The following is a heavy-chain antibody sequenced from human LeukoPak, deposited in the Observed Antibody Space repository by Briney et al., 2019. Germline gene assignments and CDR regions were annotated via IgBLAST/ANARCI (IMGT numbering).Heavy chain of an antibody. V-gene: IGHV3-48*01. CDR1: GFTFSSYS. CDR2: ISSSSSTI. CDR3: ARDRPIVVVPAAIDY. Sequence: GGSLRLSCAASGFTFSSYSMNWVRQAPGKGLEWVSYISSSSSTIYYADSVKGRFTISRDNAKNSLYLQMNSLRAEDTAVYYCARDRPIVVVPAAIDYWGQGTLVTVSS. D-gene: IGHD2-2*01. J-gene: IGHJ4*02.